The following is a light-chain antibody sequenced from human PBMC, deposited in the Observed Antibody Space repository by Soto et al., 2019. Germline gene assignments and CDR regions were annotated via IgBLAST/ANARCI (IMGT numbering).Light chain of an antibody. CDR1: QSVSSN. Sequence: VMTQSPAALSVSRWERATLSCRASQSVSSNLAWHQQKPGQPPRLPISGASNRATGTPDRFSGSGSGTDFTLTISRLEPEDFAVYYCQQYGSSPGTFGGGTKVDIK. J-gene: IGKJ4*01. CDR3: QQYGSSPGT. V-gene: IGKV3-20*01. CDR2: GAS.